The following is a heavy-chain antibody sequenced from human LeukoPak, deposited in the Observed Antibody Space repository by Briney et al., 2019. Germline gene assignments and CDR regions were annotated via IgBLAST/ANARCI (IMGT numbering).Heavy chain of an antibody. Sequence: GGSLRLSCAASGFIFNNYGLIWVRQAPGKGLQWVSAISNDGGGTTYADFVKGRFTISRDNSKNTLYLQMNSLRAEDTAVYYCAKDREGTTEYYFDYWGQGTLVTVSS. J-gene: IGHJ4*02. V-gene: IGHV3-23*01. CDR2: ISNDGGGT. CDR1: GFIFNNYG. D-gene: IGHD4-17*01. CDR3: AKDREGTTEYYFDY.